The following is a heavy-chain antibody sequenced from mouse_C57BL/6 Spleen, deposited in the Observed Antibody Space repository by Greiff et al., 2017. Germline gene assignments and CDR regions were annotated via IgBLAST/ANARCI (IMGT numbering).Heavy chain of an antibody. CDR2: IHPSDSDT. CDR1: GYTFTSYW. D-gene: IGHD2-2*01. CDR3: ASTMVTTRFAY. Sequence: QVRLQQPGAELVKPGASVKVSCKASGYTFTSYWMHWVKQRPGQGLEWIGRIHPSDSDTNYNQKFKGKATLTVDKSSSTAYMQLSSLTSEDSAVYYCASTMVTTRFAYWGQGTLVTVSA. V-gene: IGHV1-74*01. J-gene: IGHJ3*01.